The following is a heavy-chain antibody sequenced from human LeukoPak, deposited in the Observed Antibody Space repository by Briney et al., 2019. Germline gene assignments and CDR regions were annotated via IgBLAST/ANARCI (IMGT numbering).Heavy chain of an antibody. CDR1: GFTFSTYW. J-gene: IGHJ4*02. D-gene: IGHD4/OR15-4a*01. Sequence: PGGFLRLSWAASGFTFSTYWMSWVRQAPGKGLEWMANIKQDGSEKYYVDSVKGRFTISRDNAKNSLYLQINSLRAEDTAVYYCARGGAPGFYFDYWGQGTLVSVSS. V-gene: IGHV3-7*01. CDR3: ARGGAPGFYFDY. CDR2: IKQDGSEK.